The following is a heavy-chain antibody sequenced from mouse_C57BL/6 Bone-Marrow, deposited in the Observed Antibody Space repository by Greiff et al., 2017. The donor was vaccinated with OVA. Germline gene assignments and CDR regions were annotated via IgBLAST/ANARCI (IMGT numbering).Heavy chain of an antibody. J-gene: IGHJ2*01. CDR1: GFSLTSYG. V-gene: IGHV2-2*01. Sequence: QVQLQQSGPGLVQPSQSLSITCTVSGFSLTSYGVHWVRQSPGKGLEWLGVIWSGGSTDYNAAFISRLSISKDNSKSQVFFKMNSLQADDTAIYYCARNTGLRRFYFDYWGQGTTLTVSS. CDR2: IWSGGST. D-gene: IGHD2-2*01. CDR3: ARNTGLRRFYFDY.